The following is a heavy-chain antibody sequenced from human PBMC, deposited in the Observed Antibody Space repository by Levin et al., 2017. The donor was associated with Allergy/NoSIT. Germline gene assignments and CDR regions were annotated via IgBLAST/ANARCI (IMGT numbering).Heavy chain of an antibody. CDR2: ISGSGGST. CDR3: AKEYSSSSSLNFDY. CDR1: GFTFSSFA. Sequence: SCAASGFTFSSFAMSWVRQAPGKGLEWVSAISGSGGSTYYADSVKGRFTISRDNSKNTLYLQMNSLRAEDTAVYYCAKEYSSSSSLNFDYWGQGTLVTVSS. V-gene: IGHV3-23*01. J-gene: IGHJ4*02. D-gene: IGHD6-6*01.